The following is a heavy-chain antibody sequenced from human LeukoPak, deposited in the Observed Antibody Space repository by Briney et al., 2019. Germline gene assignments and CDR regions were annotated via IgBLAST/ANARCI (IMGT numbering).Heavy chain of an antibody. D-gene: IGHD6-19*01. Sequence: PGGSLRLSCAASGFTFDDYAMHWVRQAPGKGLEWVSLTSGDGGSTYYADSVKGRFTISRDNSKNSLYLQMNSLRTEDTALYYCAPHGLVHWGQGTLVTVSS. CDR1: GFTFDDYA. J-gene: IGHJ4*02. V-gene: IGHV3-43*02. CDR3: APHGLVH. CDR2: TSGDGGST.